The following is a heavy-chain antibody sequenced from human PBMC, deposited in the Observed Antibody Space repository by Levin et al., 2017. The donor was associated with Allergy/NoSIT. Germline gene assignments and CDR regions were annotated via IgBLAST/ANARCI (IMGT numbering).Heavy chain of an antibody. Sequence: GESLKISCAASGFIFSSYAMHWVRQAPGKGLEWVAAISSDGSNKYHADSVKGRFTISRDNSKNTLYLQMNSLRDEDTAVFYCATLYLDYWGQGTLVTVSS. J-gene: IGHJ4*02. CDR2: ISSDGSNK. V-gene: IGHV3-30-3*01. CDR3: ATLYLDY. CDR1: GFIFSSYA.